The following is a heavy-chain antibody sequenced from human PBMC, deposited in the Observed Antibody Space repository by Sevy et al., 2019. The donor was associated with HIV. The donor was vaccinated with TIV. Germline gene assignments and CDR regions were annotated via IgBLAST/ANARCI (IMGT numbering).Heavy chain of an antibody. CDR1: GFTFNYHF. J-gene: IGHJ4*02. Sequence: GGSLRLSCAASGFTFNYHFMNWVRQVPGKGLEWVSYISSASSYINYSDSVKGRFTISRDNAKNLVFLEMNNLRPEETAVYFCARGDYHGSLYYFDSWGQGTLVTVSS. D-gene: IGHD3-10*01. V-gene: IGHV3-21*01. CDR3: ARGDYHGSLYYFDS. CDR2: ISSASSYI.